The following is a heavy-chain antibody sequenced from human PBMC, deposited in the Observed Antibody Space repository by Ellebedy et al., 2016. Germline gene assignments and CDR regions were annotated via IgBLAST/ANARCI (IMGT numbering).Heavy chain of an antibody. CDR1: GFTVYNTY. CDR3: VTPGGFVGAFSQ. J-gene: IGHJ4*02. D-gene: IGHD3-16*01. Sequence: GGSLRLSCAASGFTVYNTYMGWVRQAPGKGLERVSVIYIGGSTYYVDSVKGRFIISRDSSKNTLLLQMNAVRAEDTAVYYCVTPGGFVGAFSQWGQGTLVIVSS. CDR2: IYIGGST. V-gene: IGHV3-53*01.